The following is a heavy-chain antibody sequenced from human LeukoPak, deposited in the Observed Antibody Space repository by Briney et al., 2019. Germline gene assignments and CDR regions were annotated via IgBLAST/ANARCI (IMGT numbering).Heavy chain of an antibody. V-gene: IGHV3-33*08. CDR3: ARPTYSGSYYWFDY. D-gene: IGHD1-26*01. J-gene: IGHJ4*02. CDR1: GFIFSSYV. CDR2: IWYDGSNK. Sequence: GGSLRLSCAASGFIFSSYVMSWVRQAPGKGLEWVAVIWYDGSNKYYADSVKGRFTISRDNSKNTLYLQMNSLRAEDTAVYYCARPTYSGSYYWFDYWGQGTLVTVSS.